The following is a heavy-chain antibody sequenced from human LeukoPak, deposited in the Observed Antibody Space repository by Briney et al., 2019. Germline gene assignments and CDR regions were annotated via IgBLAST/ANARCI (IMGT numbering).Heavy chain of an antibody. CDR3: ARLRMGVRGMDV. D-gene: IGHD3-10*01. CDR1: GGSISSYY. CDR2: IYYTGRT. Sequence: SETLSLTCTVFGGSISSYYWSWIRQPPGQGLEWIGYIYYTGRTSYNPSLKSRVRISVKTSKNQFSLKLISVTAADTAVYYCARLRMGVRGMDVWGQGTTVTVSS. V-gene: IGHV4-59*01. J-gene: IGHJ6*02.